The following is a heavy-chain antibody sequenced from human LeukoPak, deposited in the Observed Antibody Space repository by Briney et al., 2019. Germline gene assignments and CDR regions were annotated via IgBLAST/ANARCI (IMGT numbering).Heavy chain of an antibody. V-gene: IGHV3-30*04. J-gene: IGHJ4*02. CDR1: GFTFSSYA. Sequence: PGRSLRLSCAASGFTFSSYAMHWVRQAPGKGLEWVAVISYDGSNKYYADSVRGRFTISRDNSKNTLYLQMNSLRAEDTAVYYCARDPIAVAGTRFFDHWGQGTLVSVSS. D-gene: IGHD6-19*01. CDR3: ARDPIAVAGTRFFDH. CDR2: ISYDGSNK.